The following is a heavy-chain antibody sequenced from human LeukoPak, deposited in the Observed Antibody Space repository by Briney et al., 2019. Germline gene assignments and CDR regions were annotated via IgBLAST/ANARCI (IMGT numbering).Heavy chain of an antibody. CDR1: GGSFSGYY. CDR2: INHSGST. J-gene: IGHJ4*02. CDR3: VRLNLAAAGTPRDY. Sequence: SETLSLTCAVYGGSFSGYYWSWIRQPPGKGLEWIGEINHSGSTNYNPSLKSRVTISVDTSKNQFSLKLSSVTAADTAVYYCVRLNLAAAGTPRDYWGQGTLVTVSS. D-gene: IGHD6-13*01. V-gene: IGHV4-34*01.